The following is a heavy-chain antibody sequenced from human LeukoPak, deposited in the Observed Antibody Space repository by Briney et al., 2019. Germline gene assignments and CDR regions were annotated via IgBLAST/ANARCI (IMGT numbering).Heavy chain of an antibody. CDR1: GGTFSSYA. Sequence: ASVKVSCKASGGTFSSYAISWVRQAPGQGLEWMGWISGYNDNTNYAQKLQGRVTMTTDTSTSTAYMELRSLRSDDTAVYYCARDGGYNSGWPYFDYWGQGTLVPVSS. D-gene: IGHD6-19*01. J-gene: IGHJ4*02. V-gene: IGHV1-18*01. CDR3: ARDGGYNSGWPYFDY. CDR2: ISGYNDNT.